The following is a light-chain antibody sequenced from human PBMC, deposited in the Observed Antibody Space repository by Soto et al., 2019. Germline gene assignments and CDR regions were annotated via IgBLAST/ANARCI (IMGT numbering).Light chain of an antibody. V-gene: IGKV1-5*03. CDR2: TAS. CDR1: QSISSW. Sequence: DIQMTQSPSTLSASVGDRVTITCRASQSISSWCAWYQQKPGKAPKLLIYTASSLESGVPSRFSGSGSGTEFTLTISSLQPDDFATYYCQQYNSYPWTFGQGTKVEIK. J-gene: IGKJ1*01. CDR3: QQYNSYPWT.